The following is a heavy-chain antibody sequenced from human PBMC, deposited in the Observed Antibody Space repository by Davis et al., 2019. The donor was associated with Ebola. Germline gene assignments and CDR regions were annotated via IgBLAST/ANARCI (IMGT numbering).Heavy chain of an antibody. Sequence: GGSLRLSCAASGFTFSSYAMSWVRQAPGKGLEWVSTLGTRATTTYYADSVKGRFTISRDNSKNTLFLQMNSPRADDTAIYYCAKHGNGWYELDFWGQGTLVTVSS. CDR3: AKHGNGWYELDF. CDR1: GFTFSSYA. D-gene: IGHD6-19*01. V-gene: IGHV3-23*01. J-gene: IGHJ4*02. CDR2: LGTRATTT.